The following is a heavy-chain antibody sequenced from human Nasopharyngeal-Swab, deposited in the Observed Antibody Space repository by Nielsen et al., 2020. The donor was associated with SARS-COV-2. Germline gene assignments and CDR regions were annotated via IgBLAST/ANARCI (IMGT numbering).Heavy chain of an antibody. CDR1: GYSFTSNW. V-gene: IGHV5-51*01. J-gene: IGHJ4*02. D-gene: IGHD6-19*01. CDR2: IYPGDSDT. CDR3: VAGGTSGWRTWGY. Sequence: GGSLRLSCKGSGYSFTSNWIGWVRQMPGKGLEWMGIIYPGDSDTRYSPSFQGQVTISADKTITTANLQGSSLKDSDTAMYYCVAGGTSGWRTWGYWGQGTLVTVSS.